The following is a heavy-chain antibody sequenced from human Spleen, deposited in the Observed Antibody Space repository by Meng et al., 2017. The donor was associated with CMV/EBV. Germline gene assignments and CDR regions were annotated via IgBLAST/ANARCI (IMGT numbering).Heavy chain of an antibody. Sequence: GGSLRLSCAAPGFTFDDYAMHWVRQAPGKGLEWVSGISWNSGSIGYADSVKGRFTISRDNAKNSLYLQMNSLRAEDTALYYCAKDLGIAVAGTLLGAFDIWGQGTMVTVSS. J-gene: IGHJ3*02. CDR3: AKDLGIAVAGTLLGAFDI. D-gene: IGHD6-19*01. V-gene: IGHV3-9*01. CDR2: ISWNSGSI. CDR1: GFTFDDYA.